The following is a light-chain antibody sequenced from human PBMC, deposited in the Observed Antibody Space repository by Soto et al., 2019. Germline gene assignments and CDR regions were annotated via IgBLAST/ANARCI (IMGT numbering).Light chain of an antibody. Sequence: QSALTQPASVSGSPGQSITISCTGTSSDVGAYNYVSWYQQHPGKAPKLMIFEVSDRPSGVSNCFSGSKSGNTASLTISGLQAEDEADYYCRSYTSSNTLVFGGGTKLTVL. CDR1: SSDVGAYNY. J-gene: IGLJ2*01. V-gene: IGLV2-14*01. CDR2: EVS. CDR3: RSYTSSNTLV.